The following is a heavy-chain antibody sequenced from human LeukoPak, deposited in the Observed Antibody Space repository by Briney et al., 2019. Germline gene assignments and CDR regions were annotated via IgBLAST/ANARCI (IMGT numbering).Heavy chain of an antibody. D-gene: IGHD4-11*01. CDR3: ARVGLPVTTSYFDY. V-gene: IGHV1-69*13. CDR1: GGTFSSYA. Sequence: GASVKVSCKASGGTFSSYAISWVRQAPGQGLEWMGGIIPIFGTANYAQKFQGRVTITADESTSTAYMELSSLRSEDTAVYYCARVGLPVTTSYFDYWGQGTLVTVSS. CDR2: IIPIFGTA. J-gene: IGHJ4*02.